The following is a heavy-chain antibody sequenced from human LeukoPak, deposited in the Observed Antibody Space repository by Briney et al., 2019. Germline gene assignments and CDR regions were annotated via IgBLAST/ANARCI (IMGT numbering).Heavy chain of an antibody. CDR3: ARGDFWSGAPTD. CDR1: GGSISRYY. Sequence: PSETLSLTCTVSGGSISRYYWSWTRQPPGTGLEWIGYIYYTGRADYNPSLKSRVSMSVDTSKNQFSLRVNSMTAADTAVYYCARGDFWSGAPTDWGQGTLVTVSS. J-gene: IGHJ4*02. D-gene: IGHD3-3*01. CDR2: IYYTGRA. V-gene: IGHV4-59*01.